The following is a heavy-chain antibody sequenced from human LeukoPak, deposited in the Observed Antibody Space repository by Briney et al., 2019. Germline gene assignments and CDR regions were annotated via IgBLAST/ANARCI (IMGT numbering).Heavy chain of an antibody. CDR2: MYTSGST. J-gene: IGHJ4*02. D-gene: IGHD6-6*01. CDR1: GGSINSGTYY. Sequence: PSETLSLTCTVSGGSINSGTYYWSWIPQPAGQGLEWIGRMYTSGSTNYNPSLESRVTISVDTSKNQFSLKLSSVTAADTAVYYCARGEKGSSSGSINYWGQGTLVTVSS. V-gene: IGHV4-61*02. CDR3: ARGEKGSSSGSINY.